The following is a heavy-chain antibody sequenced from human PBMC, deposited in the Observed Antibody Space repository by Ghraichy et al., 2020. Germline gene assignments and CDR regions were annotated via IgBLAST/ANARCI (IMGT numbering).Heavy chain of an antibody. CDR2: ISGSGGST. J-gene: IGHJ4*02. CDR1: GFTFSDYY. CDR3: AKHDSSGYYVFGYFDY. V-gene: IGHV3-23*01. D-gene: IGHD3-22*01. Sequence: LNISCAASGFTFSDYYMSWIRQAPGKGLEWVSAISGSGGSTYYADSVKGRFTISRDNSKNTLYLQMNSLRAEDTAVYYCAKHDSSGYYVFGYFDYWGQGTLVTVSS.